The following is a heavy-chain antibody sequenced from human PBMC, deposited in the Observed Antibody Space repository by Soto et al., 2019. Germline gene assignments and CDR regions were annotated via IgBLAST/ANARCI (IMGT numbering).Heavy chain of an antibody. D-gene: IGHD3-3*01. J-gene: IGHJ5*02. CDR2: IWYDGSNK. CDR1: GFTFSSYG. CDR3: ARDHGFLEWLGGWFDP. V-gene: IGHV3-33*01. Sequence: PRGALILSCAASGFTFSSYGMHWVLQAPGKGVEWGAVIWYDGSNKYYADSVKGRFTISRDNSKNTLYLQMNSLRAEDTAVYYCARDHGFLEWLGGWFDPWGQGTLVTVSS.